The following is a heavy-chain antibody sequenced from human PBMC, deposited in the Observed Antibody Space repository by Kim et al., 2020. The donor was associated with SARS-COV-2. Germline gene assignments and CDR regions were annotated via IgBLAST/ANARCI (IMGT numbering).Heavy chain of an antibody. CDR3: ARPQGAWGYYGMDV. Sequence: NPSLKSRVTISVDTSKNQFSLKLSSVTAADTAVYYCARPQGAWGYYGMDVWGQGTTVTVSS. J-gene: IGHJ6*02. D-gene: IGHD1-26*01. V-gene: IGHV4-34*01.